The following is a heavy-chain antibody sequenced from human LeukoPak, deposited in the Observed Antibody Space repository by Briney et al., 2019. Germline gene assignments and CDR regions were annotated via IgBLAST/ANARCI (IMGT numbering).Heavy chain of an antibody. CDR2: IWYDGSNK. V-gene: IGHV3-33*01. D-gene: IGHD3-22*01. J-gene: IGHJ4*02. Sequence: PGGSLRLSCAASGFTFSSYGMHWVRQAPGKGLEWVAVIWYDGSNKYYADSVKGRFTISRDNSKNTLYLQMNSLRAEDTAVYYCARTLGHYYDSSEAFGDWGQGTLVTVSS. CDR1: GFTFSSYG. CDR3: ARTLGHYYDSSEAFGD.